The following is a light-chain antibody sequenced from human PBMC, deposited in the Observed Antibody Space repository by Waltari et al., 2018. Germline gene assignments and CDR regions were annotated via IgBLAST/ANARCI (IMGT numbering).Light chain of an antibody. CDR3: ATWDDSLWV. J-gene: IGLJ3*02. CDR1: SSNIGSNY. V-gene: IGLV1-47*01. CDR2: RNN. Sequence: QSVLTQPPSASATPGQRVTISSSGSSSNIGSNYVHWYQQFPGTAPKLLIHRNNHRPSGGPDRCSGSKSGTSASLAISGLRSEDEADYYCATWDDSLWVFGGGTKLTVL.